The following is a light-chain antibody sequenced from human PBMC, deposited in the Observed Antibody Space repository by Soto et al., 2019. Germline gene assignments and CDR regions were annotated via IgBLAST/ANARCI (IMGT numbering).Light chain of an antibody. CDR1: ISNIGSNT. CDR2: SNN. CDR3: AAWDDSLKAVV. Sequence: QSVLTQPPSPSGTPGQRVTISCSGSISNIGSNTVNWYQQLPGTAPKLLIYSNNQRPSGVPDRFSGSKSGTSASLAISGLQSEDEAGYYCAAWDDSLKAVVFGGGTKLTVL. V-gene: IGLV1-44*01. J-gene: IGLJ2*01.